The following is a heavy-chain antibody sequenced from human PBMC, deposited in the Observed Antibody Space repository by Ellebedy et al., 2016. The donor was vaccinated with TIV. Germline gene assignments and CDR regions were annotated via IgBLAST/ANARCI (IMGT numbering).Heavy chain of an antibody. D-gene: IGHD3-10*01. CDR2: IRGRGSTI. CDR1: GFNFSDYN. CDR3: ATTNMIRGAPHDY. V-gene: IGHV3-48*01. Sequence: GESLKISCAASGFNFSDYNMNWVRQAPGKGLEWLAHIRGRGSTIYYADFVKGRFTISRDNSKNTLYLQMNSLRPEDTALYFCATTNMIRGAPHDYWGQGTLVTVSS. J-gene: IGHJ4*02.